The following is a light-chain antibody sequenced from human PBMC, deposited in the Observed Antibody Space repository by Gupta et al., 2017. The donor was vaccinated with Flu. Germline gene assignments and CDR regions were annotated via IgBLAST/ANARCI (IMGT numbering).Light chain of an antibody. J-gene: IGKJ5*01. V-gene: IGKV1-5*03. Sequence: PSTLSVSVGGRVMITSRSSQNINRRAGWYQRKPGKAPNLLIYMSSSSHSGVPSRFSGSGSGTEFTLTIRSLQPEDSATYFCQQDSSYPLTFGQGTRLE. CDR1: QNINRR. CDR2: MSS. CDR3: QQDSSYPLT.